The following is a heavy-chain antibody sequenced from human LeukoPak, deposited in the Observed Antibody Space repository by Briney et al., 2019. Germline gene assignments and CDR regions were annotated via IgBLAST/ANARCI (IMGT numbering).Heavy chain of an antibody. Sequence: SGPTLVKPTQTLTPTCTFSGFSLSTSGVGVGWIRQPPGKALEWLALLNWDDDKRYSPSLKSRLTITKDTSKNQVVLTMTNMDPVDTATYYCAHSPKYYYASSGYYYAYWGQGTLVTVSS. J-gene: IGHJ4*02. V-gene: IGHV2-5*02. D-gene: IGHD3-22*01. CDR1: GFSLSTSGVG. CDR3: AHSPKYYYASSGYYYAY. CDR2: LNWDDDK.